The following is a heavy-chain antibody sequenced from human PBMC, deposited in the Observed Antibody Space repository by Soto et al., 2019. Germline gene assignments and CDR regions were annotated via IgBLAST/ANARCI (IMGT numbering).Heavy chain of an antibody. CDR1: GFTFSSYA. CDR3: AKGVYDILTGYYASAGGMDV. CDR2: ISGSGGST. V-gene: IGHV3-23*01. D-gene: IGHD3-9*01. J-gene: IGHJ6*02. Sequence: EVQLLESGGGLVQPGGSLRLSCAASGFTFSSYAMSWVRQAPGKGLEWVSAISGSGGSTYYADSVKGRFTISRDNSKHPLYLQMNSLRAEDTAVYYCAKGVYDILTGYYASAGGMDVWGQGTTVTVSS.